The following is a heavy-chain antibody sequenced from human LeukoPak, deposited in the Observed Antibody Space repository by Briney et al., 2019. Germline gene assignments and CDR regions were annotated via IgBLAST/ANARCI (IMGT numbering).Heavy chain of an antibody. Sequence: GGSLRLSCAASGFTSSSYWMSWVRQAPGKGLEWVANIKQDGSEKYYVDSVKGRFTISRDNAKNSLYLQMNSLRAEDTAVYYCARWLYSSSSYFDYWGQGTLVTVSS. CDR3: ARWLYSSSSYFDY. J-gene: IGHJ4*02. V-gene: IGHV3-7*01. D-gene: IGHD6-6*01. CDR2: IKQDGSEK. CDR1: GFTSSSYW.